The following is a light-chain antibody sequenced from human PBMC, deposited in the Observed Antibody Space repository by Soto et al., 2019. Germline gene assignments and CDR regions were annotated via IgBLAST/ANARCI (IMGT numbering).Light chain of an antibody. CDR2: DAS. CDR3: QQYNSYSWT. J-gene: IGKJ1*01. CDR1: QSISSW. V-gene: IGKV1-5*01. Sequence: DIQMTQSPSTLSASVGDRVTITCRASQSISSWLAWYQQKPGKAPKLLIYDASSLESGVPSRFSGSGSGTDFTLTISSLQPDDFATYYCQQYNSYSWTFGQGAKVDIK.